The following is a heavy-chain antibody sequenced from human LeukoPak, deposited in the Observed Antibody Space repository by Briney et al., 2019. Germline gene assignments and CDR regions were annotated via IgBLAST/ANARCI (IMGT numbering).Heavy chain of an antibody. Sequence: GGSLSLPCAACVFPYSIYNMLWPRRATGRGVEWVLSISSSSSYNYYADSVKGRFTIARDNAKNSLYLQMHSLRAEDTAVYYCASNYDSSNYYGFDYWGQGTLVTVSS. CDR2: ISSSSSYN. CDR3: ASNYDSSNYYGFDY. J-gene: IGHJ4*02. V-gene: IGHV3-21*01. D-gene: IGHD3-22*01. CDR1: VFPYSIYN.